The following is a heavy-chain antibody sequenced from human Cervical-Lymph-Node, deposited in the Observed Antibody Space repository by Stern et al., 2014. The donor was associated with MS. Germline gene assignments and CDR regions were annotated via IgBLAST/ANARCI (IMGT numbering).Heavy chain of an antibody. Sequence: EVQLVQSGPEVKRPGESLKISCQASGYTFTSYWIGWVRQMPGKGLEWIAIIFPGGSDIRSSPSFQGQVTISADKSSSTAYLQWNTLKASDTAIYYCARQRYFDYGGQGTLVTVSS. CDR2: IFPGGSDI. CDR3: ARQRYFDY. V-gene: IGHV5-51*01. J-gene: IGHJ4*02. CDR1: GYTFTSYW.